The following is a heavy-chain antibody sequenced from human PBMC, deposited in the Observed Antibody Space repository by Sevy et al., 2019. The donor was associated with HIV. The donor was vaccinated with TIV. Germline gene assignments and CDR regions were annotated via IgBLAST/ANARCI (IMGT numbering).Heavy chain of an antibody. D-gene: IGHD3-3*01. J-gene: IGHJ5*02. CDR2: IFHTGST. V-gene: IGHV4-30-2*01. CDR3: ARVREWLHWFDP. Sequence: SETLSLTCTVSGGPISSTDYSWSWIRQPPGKGLEWIGSIFHTGSTYYGPSLRSRVTISLDRSKNHFSLRLTSVTAADTAVYYCARVREWLHWFDPWGQGTLVTVSS. CDR1: GGPISSTDYS.